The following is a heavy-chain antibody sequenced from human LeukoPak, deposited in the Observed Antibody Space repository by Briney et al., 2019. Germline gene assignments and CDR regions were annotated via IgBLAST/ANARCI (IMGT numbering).Heavy chain of an antibody. D-gene: IGHD6-13*01. CDR2: MYSRGDT. CDR1: GFTVCDNY. CDR3: ARDAPQVPAAGVLAS. J-gene: IGHJ5*02. V-gene: IGHV3-53*01. Sequence: TGGSLRLSCAASGFTVCDNYMSWVRQAPGKGLEWVSVMYSRGDTYYANSVKGRFTFSRDISKNPLYLQMNGLRTDDTAMYYCARDAPQVPAAGVLASWGQGTLVIVSS.